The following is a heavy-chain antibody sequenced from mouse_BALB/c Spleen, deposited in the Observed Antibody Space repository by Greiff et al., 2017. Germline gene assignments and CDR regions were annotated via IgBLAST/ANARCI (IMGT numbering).Heavy chain of an antibody. CDR3: AREDYGSSRSFAY. Sequence: EVKLMESGPGLVKPSQSLSLTCTVTGYSITSDYAWNWIRQFPGNKLEWMGYISYSGSTSYNPSLKSRISITRDTSKNQFFLQLNSVTTEDTATYYCAREDYGSSRSFAYWGQGTLVTVSS. CDR1: GYSITSDYA. D-gene: IGHD1-1*01. CDR2: ISYSGST. J-gene: IGHJ3*01. V-gene: IGHV3-2*02.